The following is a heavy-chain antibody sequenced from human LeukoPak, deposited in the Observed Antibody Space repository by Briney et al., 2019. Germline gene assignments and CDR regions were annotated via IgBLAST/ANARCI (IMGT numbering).Heavy chain of an antibody. CDR1: GHALSDLS. J-gene: IGHJ4*02. V-gene: IGHV1-24*01. Sequence: ASVKLSCEISGHALSDLSIHWVRQAPGRGPEWMGGFDPEVGDKMHAQKFQGRVTMTEDTSTDTAYMELNSLRSEDTAVYYCATDSDPWGPAAGTIDFWGQGTLVTVSS. CDR3: ATDSDPWGPAAGTIDF. CDR2: FDPEVGDK. D-gene: IGHD6-13*01.